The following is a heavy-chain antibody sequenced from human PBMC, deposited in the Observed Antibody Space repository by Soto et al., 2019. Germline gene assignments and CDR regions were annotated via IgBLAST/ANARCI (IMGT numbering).Heavy chain of an antibody. J-gene: IGHJ4*02. CDR1: GGSISSGGYS. Sequence: PSETLSLTCAVSGGSISSGGYSWSWIRQPPGKGLEWIGYIYHSGSTYYNPSLKSRVTISVDRSKNQFSLKLSSVTAADTAVYYCARGHKYYFDYWGQGTLVTVS. CDR2: IYHSGST. CDR3: ARGHKYYFDY. V-gene: IGHV4-30-2*01.